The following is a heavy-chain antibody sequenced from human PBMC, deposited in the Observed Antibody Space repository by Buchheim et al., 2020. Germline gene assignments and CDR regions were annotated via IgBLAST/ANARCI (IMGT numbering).Heavy chain of an antibody. CDR1: GGSISSSSYY. CDR2: IYYSGST. J-gene: IGHJ5*02. V-gene: IGHV4-39*02. Sequence: QLQLQESGPGLVKPSETLSLTCTVSGGSISSSSYYWGWIRQPPGKGLEWIGSIYYSGSTYYNPSLKSRVTISVDTSKNQFSLKLSSVTAADTAVYYCARDSSTSHKNHNWFDPWGQGTL. CDR3: ARDSSTSHKNHNWFDP. D-gene: IGHD2-2*01.